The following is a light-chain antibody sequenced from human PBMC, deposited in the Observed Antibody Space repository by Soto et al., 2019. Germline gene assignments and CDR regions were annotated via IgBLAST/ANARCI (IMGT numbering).Light chain of an antibody. V-gene: IGLV2-8*01. CDR1: SSDVGGYNY. CDR3: SSYAGSNNWN. J-gene: IGLJ1*01. Sequence: QSALTQPPSASGSPGQSVTISCTGTSSDVGGYNYVSWYQQHPGKAPKLVIYEVSKRPSGVPDRFSGSKSGNTASLTVSGLQAEDEADYYCSSYAGSNNWNFGTGTKLPV. CDR2: EVS.